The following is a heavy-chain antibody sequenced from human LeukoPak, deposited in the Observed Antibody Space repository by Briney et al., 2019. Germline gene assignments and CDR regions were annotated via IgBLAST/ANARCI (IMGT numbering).Heavy chain of an antibody. CDR3: AIMTFPLED. V-gene: IGHV3-48*03. Sequence: GGSLRLSCAASGFTFSNYEMNWVRQAPGKGLEWISYISSNGRTTYYADSVRGRFTISRDNTKESAYLQMNSLGVEDTAVYYCAIMTFPLEDWGQGTLVTVSS. D-gene: IGHD2-8*01. CDR1: GFTFSNYE. CDR2: ISSNGRTT. J-gene: IGHJ4*02.